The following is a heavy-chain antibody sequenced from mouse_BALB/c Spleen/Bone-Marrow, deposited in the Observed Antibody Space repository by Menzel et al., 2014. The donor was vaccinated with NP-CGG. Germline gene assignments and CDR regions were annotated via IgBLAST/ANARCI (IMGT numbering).Heavy chain of an antibody. J-gene: IGHJ2*01. CDR3: ARTPGVLYFFDY. CDR1: GYTFSSYW. Sequence: VQLQESGAELMKPGASVKISCKSSGYTFSSYWIEWVKQRPGHGLEWIGEILPESGSTSYNEKFRGKATFTADTSSNTAYMQLSSLTSKDSAVYYCARTPGVLYFFDYWGQGTTLTVSS. V-gene: IGHV1-9*01. CDR2: ILPESGST.